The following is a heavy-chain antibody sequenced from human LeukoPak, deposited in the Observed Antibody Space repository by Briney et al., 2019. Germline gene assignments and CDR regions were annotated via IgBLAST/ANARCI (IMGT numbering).Heavy chain of an antibody. CDR2: IYSGGST. CDR3: ARPSSGGLSEDY. J-gene: IGHJ4*02. Sequence: GGSLRLSCAASGLTVTTRYMSWVRQAPGKGLEWVPIIYSGGSTYYADSVKGRFTISKDDSKNTLYLQMNNLRVEDTAVYYCARPSSGGLSEDYWGQGTLVTVSS. V-gene: IGHV3-53*01. CDR1: GLTVTTRY. D-gene: IGHD3-10*01.